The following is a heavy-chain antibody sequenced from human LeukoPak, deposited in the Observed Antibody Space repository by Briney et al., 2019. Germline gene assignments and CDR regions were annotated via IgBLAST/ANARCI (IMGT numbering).Heavy chain of an antibody. D-gene: IGHD6-13*01. CDR3: ARRYSSSWYQGFWFDP. J-gene: IGHJ5*02. CDR1: GGTFSSYA. V-gene: IGHV1-69*13. Sequence: SVKVSCKASGGTFSSYAISWVRQAPGQGLEWMGGIIPIFGTANYAQKFQGRVTITADESTSTAYMELSSLRSEDAAVYYCARRYSSSWYQGFWFDPWGQGTLVTVSS. CDR2: IIPIFGTA.